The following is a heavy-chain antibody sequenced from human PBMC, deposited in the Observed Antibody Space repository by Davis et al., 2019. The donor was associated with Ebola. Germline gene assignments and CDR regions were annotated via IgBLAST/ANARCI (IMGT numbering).Heavy chain of an antibody. Sequence: PSETLSLTCTVSGDSISGYYWSWIRQPAGKGLEWIGRVHDSGNTYYDPSLQSRVTISVETSKQFSLRLTSVTAADTAFYYCARLSPLGTTVDYWGQGTLVTVSS. CDR2: VHDSGNT. CDR1: GDSISGYY. V-gene: IGHV4-59*05. D-gene: IGHD1-7*01. CDR3: ARLSPLGTTVDY. J-gene: IGHJ4*02.